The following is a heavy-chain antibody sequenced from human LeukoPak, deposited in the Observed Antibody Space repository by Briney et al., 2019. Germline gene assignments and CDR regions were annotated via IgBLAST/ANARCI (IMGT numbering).Heavy chain of an antibody. Sequence: PAGSLRLSCAASGFTFSRYWMSWVRQAPGKGLEGVANINQDGSEKYYVDSVKGRFTISRDNAKNSLYLQMNSLRAEDTAVYYCARAASTVVPAALNWFDPWGQGTLVTVSS. J-gene: IGHJ5*02. CDR3: ARAASTVVPAALNWFDP. D-gene: IGHD2-2*01. CDR2: INQDGSEK. V-gene: IGHV3-7*01. CDR1: GFTFSRYW.